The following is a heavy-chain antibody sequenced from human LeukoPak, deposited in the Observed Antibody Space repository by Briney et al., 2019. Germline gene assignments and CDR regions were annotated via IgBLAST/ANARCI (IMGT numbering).Heavy chain of an antibody. CDR1: GYSFTSYW. J-gene: IGHJ4*02. Sequence: GESLKISCKGSGYSFTSYWIGWVRQMPGKGLEWMGIIYPGDSDTRYSPSFQGQVTISGDKSISTVYLQWSSLKASDTAMYYCARVDLSCSSTSCYSFDCWGQGTLVTVSS. CDR3: ARVDLSCSSTSCYSFDC. D-gene: IGHD2-2*01. V-gene: IGHV5-51*01. CDR2: IYPGDSDT.